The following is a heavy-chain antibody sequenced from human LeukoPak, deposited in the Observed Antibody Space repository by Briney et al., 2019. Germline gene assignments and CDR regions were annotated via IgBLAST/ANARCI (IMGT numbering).Heavy chain of an antibody. CDR1: GGSISSSGYW. V-gene: IGHV4-31*03. J-gene: IGHJ4*02. D-gene: IGHD6-6*01. CDR2: IYYSGTT. CDR3: ASSWTEGY. Sequence: PSETLSLTCTVSGGSISSSGYWWSWIRQAPGAGLEWIGYIYYSGTTFYNPSLKSRPTMSLDTSKNQFSLKLTSVTAADTAVYYCASSWTEGYWGPGTLVTVSS.